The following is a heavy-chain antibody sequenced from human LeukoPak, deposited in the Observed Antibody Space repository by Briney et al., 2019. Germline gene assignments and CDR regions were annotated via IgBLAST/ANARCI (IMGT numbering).Heavy chain of an antibody. D-gene: IGHD4-17*01. J-gene: IGHJ4*02. V-gene: IGHV4-34*01. CDR1: GGSFSGYY. CDR3: ARDDYGDYSFDY. CDR2: INHRGGT. Sequence: PSETLSLTCVVYGGSFSGYYWSWIRQPPGKGLNWIGEINHRGGTNYNPSLKSRVIMSVDTSKNQFSLKLSSVTAADTAVYYCARDDYGDYSFDYWGQGTLVTVSS.